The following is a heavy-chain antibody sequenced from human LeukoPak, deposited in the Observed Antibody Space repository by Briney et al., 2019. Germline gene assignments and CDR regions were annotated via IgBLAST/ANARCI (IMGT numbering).Heavy chain of an antibody. Sequence: GGSLRLSCAASGFTFSSYAMSWVRQAPGKGLQWVSAISRGGDSPYYADSVKGRFTISRDNSRNTLYLQMNSLRAEDTAIYYCAKEVYGSGPYYLDYWRQGTLVTVSS. V-gene: IGHV3-23*01. D-gene: IGHD3-10*01. CDR1: GFTFSSYA. CDR2: ISRGGDSP. CDR3: AKEVYGSGPYYLDY. J-gene: IGHJ4*02.